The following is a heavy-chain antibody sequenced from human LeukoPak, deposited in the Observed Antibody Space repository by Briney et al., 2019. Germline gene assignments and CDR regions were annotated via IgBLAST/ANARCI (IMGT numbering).Heavy chain of an antibody. D-gene: IGHD1-26*01. CDR2: ISYGGSNK. J-gene: IGHJ4*02. CDR3: AKEYGQEELKYYFDY. V-gene: IGHV3-30*18. Sequence: GRSLRLSCAASGFTFSSYGMHWVRQAPGKGLEWVAVISYGGSNKYYADSVKGRFTISRDNSKNTLYLQMNSLRAEDTAVYYCAKEYGQEELKYYFDYWGQGTLVTVSS. CDR1: GFTFSSYG.